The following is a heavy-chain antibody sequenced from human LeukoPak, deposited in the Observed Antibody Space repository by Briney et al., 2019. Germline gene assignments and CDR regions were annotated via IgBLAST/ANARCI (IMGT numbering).Heavy chain of an antibody. CDR3: ARGSTMVYATYLDY. Sequence: PSETLSLTCAVYGGSFSGYYWSWIRQPPGKGLEWIGEIYHSGSTNYNPSLKSRVTTSVDKSKNQFSLKLSSVTAADTAVYYCARGSTMVYATYLDYWGQGTLVTVSS. D-gene: IGHD2-8*01. CDR2: IYHSGST. CDR1: GGSFSGYY. V-gene: IGHV4-34*01. J-gene: IGHJ4*02.